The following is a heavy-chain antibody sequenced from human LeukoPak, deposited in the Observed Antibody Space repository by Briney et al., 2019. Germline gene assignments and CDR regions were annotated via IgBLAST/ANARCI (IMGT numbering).Heavy chain of an antibody. CDR2: INPNTGGT. CDR3: AIQRYDILTGYSESVYYYYMDV. J-gene: IGHJ6*03. V-gene: IGHV1-2*02. Sequence: ASVKVSCKASGYTFTGYYMVWVRQAPGQGLECMGWINPNTGGTTYAQTFQGKVTMTRDASISTAYMELRSLRSDDTAVYYCAIQRYDILTGYSESVYYYYMDVWGKGTTVTVSS. CDR1: GYTFTGYY. D-gene: IGHD3-9*01.